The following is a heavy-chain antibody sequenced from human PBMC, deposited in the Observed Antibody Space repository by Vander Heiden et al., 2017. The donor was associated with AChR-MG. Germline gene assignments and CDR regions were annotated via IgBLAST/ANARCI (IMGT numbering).Heavy chain of an antibody. V-gene: IGHV4-34*01. D-gene: IGHD1-1*01. CDR3: ASLRGNWNTQNLI. CDR2: INHSGST. CDR1: RRSFSGYY. J-gene: IGHJ3*02. Sequence: QVKLQKWGAGLLKPCETLSLTCAVHRRSFSGYYWSWIRQPPGKGLEWIGEINHSGSTNYKPSLKSRVTISVDTSKNQLSLKLSSVTAADTAVYYCASLRGNWNTQNLIWGQGTMVTVSS.